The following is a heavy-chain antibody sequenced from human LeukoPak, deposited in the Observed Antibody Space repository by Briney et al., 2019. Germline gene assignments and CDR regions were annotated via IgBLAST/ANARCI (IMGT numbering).Heavy chain of an antibody. D-gene: IGHD2-15*01. CDR2: IIPIFGTA. CDR3: GRKAGNCGGGSCYSIDY. J-gene: IGHJ4*02. Sequence: ASVKVSCKAFGGSFSSEAISWVRQAPGQGLEWMGGIIPIFGTANYAQKFQGRVTITTDESTSTAYMEVSSLRSEDTAVYYCGRKAGNCGGGSCYSIDYWGQGTLVTVSS. CDR1: GGSFSSEA. V-gene: IGHV1-69*05.